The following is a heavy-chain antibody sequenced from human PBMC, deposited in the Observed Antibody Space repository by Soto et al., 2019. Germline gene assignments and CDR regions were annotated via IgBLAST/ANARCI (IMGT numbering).Heavy chain of an antibody. Sequence: GAPVKLCCKASGGTFGSYAISWVRQAPGQGLEWMGGIIPIFGTANYAQKFQGRVTITADESTSTAYMELSSLRSEDTAVYYCARGGEYYDYVWGSYRLLDYWGQGTLVTVSS. J-gene: IGHJ4*02. D-gene: IGHD3-16*02. V-gene: IGHV1-69*13. CDR3: ARGGEYYDYVWGSYRLLDY. CDR2: IIPIFGTA. CDR1: GGTFGSYA.